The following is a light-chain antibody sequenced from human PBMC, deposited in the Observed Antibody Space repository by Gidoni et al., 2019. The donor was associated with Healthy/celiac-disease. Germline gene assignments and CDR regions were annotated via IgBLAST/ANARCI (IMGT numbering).Light chain of an antibody. CDR2: GAS. V-gene: IGKV3-20*01. CDR1: QSASSSY. CDR3: QQYGSSPPYT. Sequence: EIVLTQSPCTLSLSPGERATLSCRASQSASSSYLAWYQQKPGQAPRLLIHGASSRATGIPDRFSGSGSGTDFTLTISRLEPEDFAVYYCQQYGSSPPYTFGQGTKLEIK. J-gene: IGKJ2*01.